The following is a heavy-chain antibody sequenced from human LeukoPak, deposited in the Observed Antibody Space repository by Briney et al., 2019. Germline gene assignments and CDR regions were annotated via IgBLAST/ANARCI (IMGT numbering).Heavy chain of an antibody. J-gene: IGHJ4*02. Sequence: PGGSLRLSCAASGFSFSSYAMSWVRQAPGKGLEWVSYIGGDGIRTYYADSVKGRFTISRDNSKNTLYLQMNSLTAEDTAVYYCAIHPVIYHPASACHSFDYWGRGTLVTVSS. V-gene: IGHV3-23*01. CDR3: AIHPVIYHPASACHSFDY. D-gene: IGHD3-16*02. CDR2: IGGDGIRT. CDR1: GFSFSSYA.